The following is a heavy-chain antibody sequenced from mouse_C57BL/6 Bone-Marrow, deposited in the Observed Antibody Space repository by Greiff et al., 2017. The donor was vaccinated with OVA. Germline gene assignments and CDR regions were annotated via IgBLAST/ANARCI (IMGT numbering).Heavy chain of an antibody. CDR2: INPNNGGT. CDR3: ARGGYYYGNWAWFAY. Sequence: EVQLQQSGPELVKPGASVKISCKASGYTFTDYYMNWVKQSHGKSLEWIGDINPNNGGTSYNQKLKGKATLTVDKSSSTAYMELRSLTSEDSAVYYCARGGYYYGNWAWFAYWGQGTLVTVSA. J-gene: IGHJ3*01. CDR1: GYTFTDYY. V-gene: IGHV1-26*01. D-gene: IGHD2-1*01.